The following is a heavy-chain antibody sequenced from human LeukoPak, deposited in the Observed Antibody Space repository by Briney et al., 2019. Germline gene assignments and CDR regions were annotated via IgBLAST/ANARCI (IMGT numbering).Heavy chain of an antibody. J-gene: IGHJ4*02. V-gene: IGHV4-59*01. D-gene: IGHD4-23*01. Sequence: SETLSLTCTVSGGSISSYYWSWIRQPPGKGLEWIGYIYYSGSTNYNPSLKSRVTISVDTSKNQFSLKLSSVTAADTAVYYCARMVYGGSGIGYWGQGTLVTVSS. CDR2: IYYSGST. CDR3: ARMVYGGSGIGY. CDR1: GGSISSYY.